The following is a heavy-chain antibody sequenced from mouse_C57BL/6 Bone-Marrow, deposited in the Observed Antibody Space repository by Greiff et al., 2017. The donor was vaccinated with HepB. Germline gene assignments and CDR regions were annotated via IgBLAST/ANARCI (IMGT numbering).Heavy chain of an antibody. CDR2: IWSDGST. D-gene: IGHD2-5*01. V-gene: IGHV2-6*03. CDR1: GFSLTSYG. J-gene: IGHJ4*01. Sequence: QVQLQESGPGLVAPSQSLSITCTVSGFSLTSYGVHWVRQPPGKGLEWLVVIWSDGSTTYNSALKSRLSISKDNSKSQVFLKMNSLQTDDTAMYYCARSAYYSNYYAMDYWGQGTSVTVSS. CDR3: ARSAYYSNYYAMDY.